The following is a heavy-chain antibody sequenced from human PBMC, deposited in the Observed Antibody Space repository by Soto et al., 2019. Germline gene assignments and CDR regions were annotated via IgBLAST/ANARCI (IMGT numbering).Heavy chain of an antibody. CDR2: ISPDNRNT. CDR1: GYPFSSIG. J-gene: IGHJ4*02. Sequence: ASVKVSCKASGYPFSSIGITWVRQAPGQGLEWMGWISPDNRNTIYAQRLQGRFTMTTDTSTSTASMELRSLRSDVTSVYFCARDLDGSGSYFTDYWGQGTLVTVSS. D-gene: IGHD3-10*01. CDR3: ARDLDGSGSYFTDY. V-gene: IGHV1-18*01.